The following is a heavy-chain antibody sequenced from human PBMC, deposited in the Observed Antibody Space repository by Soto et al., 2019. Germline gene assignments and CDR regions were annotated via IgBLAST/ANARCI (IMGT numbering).Heavy chain of an antibody. CDR1: GGTFSSYA. CDR2: IIPIFGTA. Sequence: QVQLVQSGAEVKKPGSSVKVSCKASGGTFSSYAISWVRQAPGQGLEWMGGIIPIFGTANYAQKFQGRVTITAEESNSTAYLELSRLRSEDTAVYYCASGNLYAEIVVVPAAIHEFVYCGQGTLVTVSS. D-gene: IGHD2-2*01. J-gene: IGHJ4*02. CDR3: ASGNLYAEIVVVPAAIHEFVY. V-gene: IGHV1-69*01.